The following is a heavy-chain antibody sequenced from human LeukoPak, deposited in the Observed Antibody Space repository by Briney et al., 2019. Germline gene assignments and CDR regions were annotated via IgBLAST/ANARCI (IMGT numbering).Heavy chain of an antibody. J-gene: IGHJ4*02. CDR1: GFTFSSYA. CDR3: AKSSRYFDCLPGEGDY. Sequence: PGGSLRLSCAASGFTFSSYAMSWVRQAPGKGLEWVSAISGSGGSTYYADSVKGRFTISRDNSKNTLYLQMNSLRAEDTAVYYCAKSSRYFDCLPGEGDYWGQGTLVTVSS. V-gene: IGHV3-23*01. D-gene: IGHD3-9*01. CDR2: ISGSGGST.